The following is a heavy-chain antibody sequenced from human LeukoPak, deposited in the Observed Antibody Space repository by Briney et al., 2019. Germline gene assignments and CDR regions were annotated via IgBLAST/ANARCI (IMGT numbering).Heavy chain of an antibody. CDR1: GGSISSYY. J-gene: IGHJ4*02. Sequence: SETLSLTCTVAGGSISSYYWSWIRQPPGKGLEWIGYINYSGSTFYNPSLRSRVTMSVDTSKRQFSLNLNSVTAADTAVYYCARRGTYYVLDYWGQGTLVTVSS. CDR3: ARRGTYYVLDY. D-gene: IGHD1-26*01. CDR2: INYSGST. V-gene: IGHV4-59*01.